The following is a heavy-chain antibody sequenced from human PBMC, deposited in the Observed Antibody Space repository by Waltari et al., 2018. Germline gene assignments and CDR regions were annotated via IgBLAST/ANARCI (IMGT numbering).Heavy chain of an antibody. CDR1: GGSISSGSYY. V-gene: IGHV4-61*02. D-gene: IGHD3-10*01. CDR3: AREVIDAFDI. J-gene: IGHJ3*02. Sequence: QVQLQESGPGLVKPSQTLSLTCTVPGGSISSGSYYWSWIRQPAGKGLEWIGRIYTSGSTNYNPSLKSRVTISVDTSKNQFSLKLSSVTAADTAVYYCAREVIDAFDIWGQGTMVTVSS. CDR2: IYTSGST.